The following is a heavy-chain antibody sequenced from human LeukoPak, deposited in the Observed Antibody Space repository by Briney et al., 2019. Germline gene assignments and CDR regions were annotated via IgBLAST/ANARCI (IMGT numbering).Heavy chain of an antibody. V-gene: IGHV3-74*01. CDR1: GFPFSSTW. Sequence: GGPLSLPCAPSGFPFSSTWMHWAPQPPGKGLVWVSGINSDGSSTSYADSVKGRFTISRDNAKNTLYLQMNSLRAEDTAVYYCARESRDGYNLYYYYYYGMDVWGQGTTVTVSS. D-gene: IGHD5-24*01. CDR2: INSDGSST. CDR3: ARESRDGYNLYYYYYYGMDV. J-gene: IGHJ6*02.